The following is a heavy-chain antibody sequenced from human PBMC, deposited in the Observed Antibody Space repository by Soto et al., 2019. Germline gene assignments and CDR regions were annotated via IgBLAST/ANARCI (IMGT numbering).Heavy chain of an antibody. CDR2: VSHDGRNT. D-gene: IGHD6-19*01. J-gene: IGHJ4*02. CDR3: AKGGQQWLVTSDFNY. CDR1: GFTFSDYA. Sequence: VQLVESGGGVVQPGRSLRLSCAASGFTFSDYAMHLVRQAPGKGLEWVAVVSHDGRNTHYADSVKGRFTISRDIFKNTVSLEMTSLIAADTAVYYCAKGGQQWLVTSDFNYWGQGALVTVSS. V-gene: IGHV3-30*18.